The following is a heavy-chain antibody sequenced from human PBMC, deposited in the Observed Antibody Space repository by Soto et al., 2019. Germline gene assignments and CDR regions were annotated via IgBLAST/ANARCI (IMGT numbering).Heavy chain of an antibody. CDR1: GGSISSSNW. J-gene: IGHJ4*02. CDR3: GAYCGGDHCFDY. CDR2: IYHSGST. Sequence: QVQLQESGPGLVKPSGTLSLTCAVSGGSISSSNWWSWVRQPPGQGLEWIGEIYHSGSTNYNPSLKSRVTISVDKSKNQFSMKLSSVTAADTAVYYCGAYCGGDHCFDYWGQGTLVTVSS. D-gene: IGHD2-21*02. V-gene: IGHV4-4*02.